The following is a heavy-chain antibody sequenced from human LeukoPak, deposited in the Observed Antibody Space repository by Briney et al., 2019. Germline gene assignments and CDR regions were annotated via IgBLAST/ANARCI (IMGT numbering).Heavy chain of an antibody. Sequence: SETLSLTCTVSGGSISSYYLSWIRQPPGKGLEWIGYIYYSGSTNYNPSLKSRVTISVDTSKNQFSLKLSSVTAADTAVYYCAREDDRLHLGYFDYWGQGTLVTVSS. CDR3: AREDDRLHLGYFDY. CDR2: IYYSGST. J-gene: IGHJ4*02. CDR1: GGSISSYY. V-gene: IGHV4-59*01. D-gene: IGHD4-11*01.